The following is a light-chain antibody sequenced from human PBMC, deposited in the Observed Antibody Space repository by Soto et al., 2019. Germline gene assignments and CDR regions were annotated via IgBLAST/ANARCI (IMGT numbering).Light chain of an antibody. Sequence: EIVLTQSPATLSLSPGERATLSCRASQSVSSYLAWYQQKPGQAPRLLIYDASSRATGIPARFSGSGSGTEVTLTSSSLEPEAFAVYYCLHRNYWPVFTFVPGTKVEIK. CDR2: DAS. CDR1: QSVSSY. V-gene: IGKV3-11*01. J-gene: IGKJ3*01. CDR3: LHRNYWPVFT.